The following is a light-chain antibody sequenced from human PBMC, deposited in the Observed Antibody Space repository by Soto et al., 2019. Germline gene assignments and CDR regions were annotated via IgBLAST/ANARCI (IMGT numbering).Light chain of an antibody. CDR3: ATWDDSLNGSYV. CDR2: RNN. J-gene: IGLJ1*01. CDR1: TSNIGSNY. V-gene: IGLV1-47*01. Sequence: QSALTQPPSAAGTAGQGVTISCSGSTSNIGSNYVYWYPQLPGTAPKLLIYRNNQRPSGVPDRFSGSKSGTSASLAISGIRSDDEADYLCATWDDSLNGSYVFGTGTKVTVL.